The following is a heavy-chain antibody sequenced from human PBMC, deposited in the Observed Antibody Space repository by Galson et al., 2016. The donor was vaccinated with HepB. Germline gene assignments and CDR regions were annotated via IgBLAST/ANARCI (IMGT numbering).Heavy chain of an antibody. Sequence: TLSLTCSVSGVSINSGGYYWSWIRQHPGEGLEWIGNIYYSGETYYNLSLKGRVAISVDTSKNQFSLQMTSLTAADTAIYYCARAWVRRVQGVFYFDSWGRGTLVSVSS. J-gene: IGHJ4*02. CDR1: GVSINSGGYY. D-gene: IGHD3-10*01. V-gene: IGHV4-31*03. CDR3: ARAWVRRVQGVFYFDS. CDR2: IYYSGET.